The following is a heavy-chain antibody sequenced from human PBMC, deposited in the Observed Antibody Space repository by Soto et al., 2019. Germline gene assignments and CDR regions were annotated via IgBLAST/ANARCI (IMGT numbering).Heavy chain of an antibody. CDR1: GGSISSSSYY. Sequence: QLLESGPGLVKPSETLSLTCTVSGGSISSSSYYWGWIRQPPGKGLEWIGSIYYSGSTYYNPSLKSRVTISVDTSKNQFSLKLSSVTAADTAVYYCARGRYYDILTGYYLQRYYFDYWGQGTLVTVSS. CDR2: IYYSGST. V-gene: IGHV4-39*01. D-gene: IGHD3-9*01. CDR3: ARGRYYDILTGYYLQRYYFDY. J-gene: IGHJ4*02.